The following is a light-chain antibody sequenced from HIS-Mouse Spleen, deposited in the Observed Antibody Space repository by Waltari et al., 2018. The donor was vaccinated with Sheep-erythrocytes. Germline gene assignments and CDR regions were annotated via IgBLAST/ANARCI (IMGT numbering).Light chain of an antibody. V-gene: IGKV1-12*01. CDR3: QQANSVPIT. CDR1: EGISSW. CDR2: AAS. J-gene: IGKJ5*01. Sequence: DIQMTQSPSSVSASVGDRVTITCRASEGISSWLAWYLHKPGKARKLLIYAASSLQSGVPSRFSGSGPGTDFTLTISSRQTEGFATYFCQQANSVPITFGQGTRLEIK.